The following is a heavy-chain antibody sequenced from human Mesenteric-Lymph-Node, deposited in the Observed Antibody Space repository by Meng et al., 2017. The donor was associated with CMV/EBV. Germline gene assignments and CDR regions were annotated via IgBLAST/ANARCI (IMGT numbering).Heavy chain of an antibody. J-gene: IGHJ4*02. CDR1: GGTFSSYA. CDR3: ASGDAFWSGQSFPLDY. Sequence: SVKVSCKASGGTFSSYAISWVRQAPGQGLEWMGGIIPIFGTANYAQKFQGRVTITTDESTSTAYMELSSLRSEDTAVYYCASGDAFWSGQSFPLDYWGQGTLVTLL. V-gene: IGHV1-69*05. D-gene: IGHD3-3*01. CDR2: IIPIFGTA.